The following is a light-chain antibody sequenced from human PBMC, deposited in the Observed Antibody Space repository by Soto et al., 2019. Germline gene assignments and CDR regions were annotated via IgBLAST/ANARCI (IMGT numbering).Light chain of an antibody. Sequence: DIQMTQSPSTLSASVGDRVTITCRASQSISSWLAWYQQKPGKAPNLLIYKASTLERGVPSRFSGSGSGTEFTLTISSLKPADFATYYCQQYNSYPWAFGQGTKVEIK. CDR1: QSISSW. CDR3: QQYNSYPWA. V-gene: IGKV1-5*03. J-gene: IGKJ1*01. CDR2: KAS.